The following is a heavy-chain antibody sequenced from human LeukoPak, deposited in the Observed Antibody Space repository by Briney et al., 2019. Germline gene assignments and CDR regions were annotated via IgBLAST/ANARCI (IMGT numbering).Heavy chain of an antibody. CDR3: ARVSGIVVVPAAACFDY. J-gene: IGHJ4*02. D-gene: IGHD2-2*01. CDR1: GYTFTGYG. CDR2: ISAYNGNT. V-gene: IGHV1-18*01. Sequence: ASVKVSCKASGYTFTGYGISWVRQAPGQGLEWMGWISAYNGNTNYAQKLQGRVTMTTDTSTSTAYMELRSLRSDDTAVYYCARVSGIVVVPAAACFDYWGQGTLVTVSS.